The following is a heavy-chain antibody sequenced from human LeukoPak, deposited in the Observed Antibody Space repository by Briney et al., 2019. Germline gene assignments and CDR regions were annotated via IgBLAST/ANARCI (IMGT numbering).Heavy chain of an antibody. D-gene: IGHD3-22*01. CDR3: ARDSYDSSGHSFVDY. Sequence: SQTLSLTCTVSRGSINSGDYYWTWLRQHPGRGLEGIGCFSYTGSSYYTPSLKSRISISLDTSKNQFSLNLSSVTAADTAVYYCARDSYDSSGHSFVDYWGQGTLVTVSS. V-gene: IGHV4-31*03. CDR1: RGSINSGDYY. CDR2: FSYTGSS. J-gene: IGHJ4*02.